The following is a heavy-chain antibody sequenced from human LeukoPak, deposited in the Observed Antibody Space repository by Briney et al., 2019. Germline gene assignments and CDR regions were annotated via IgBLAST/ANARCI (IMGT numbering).Heavy chain of an antibody. CDR2: MNPNSGNT. CDR1: GYTFTSYD. CDR3: ARGMGSGSYPAAYYFDY. Sequence: ASVKVSCKASGYTFTSYDINWVRQATGQGLEWMGWMNPNSGNTGYAQKFQGRVTMTTNTSISTAYMELSSLRSEDTTVYYCARGMGSGSYPAAYYFDYWGQEPWSPSPQ. D-gene: IGHD5-12*01. J-gene: IGHJ4*01. V-gene: IGHV1-8*01.